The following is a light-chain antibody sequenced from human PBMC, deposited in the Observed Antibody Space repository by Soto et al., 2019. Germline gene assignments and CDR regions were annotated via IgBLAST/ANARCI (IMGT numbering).Light chain of an antibody. V-gene: IGKV1-39*01. Sequence: DIQMTQSPPSLSASVGDRVTITCRASQSISSYLNWYQQKPGKAPKLLIYAASTLQSGVSFRFSGSVSGTDFTLTLTSLQPEDFATYYCQHSYNSPLTFGGGTKVQIK. J-gene: IGKJ4*01. CDR3: QHSYNSPLT. CDR2: AAS. CDR1: QSISSY.